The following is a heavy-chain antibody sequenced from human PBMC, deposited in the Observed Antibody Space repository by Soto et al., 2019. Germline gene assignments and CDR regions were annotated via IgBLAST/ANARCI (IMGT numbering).Heavy chain of an antibody. Sequence: ASVKVSCKAYGYTITSYGITWVRQAPGQGLEWMGWISDYNGNTDYAQKFQGRVTMTTETSTSTAYMELRSLRSDDTAVYYCARTPTIFGIITPHPEGLDIWGQGTMVTGSS. CDR1: GYTITSYG. V-gene: IGHV1-18*01. CDR2: ISDYNGNT. CDR3: ARTPTIFGIITPHPEGLDI. D-gene: IGHD3-3*01. J-gene: IGHJ3*02.